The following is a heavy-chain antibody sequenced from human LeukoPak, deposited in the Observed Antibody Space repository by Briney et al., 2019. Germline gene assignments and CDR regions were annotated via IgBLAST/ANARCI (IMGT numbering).Heavy chain of an antibody. CDR1: GGTFSSYA. J-gene: IGHJ6*02. D-gene: IGHD5-18*01. Sequence: ASVKVSCKASGGTFSSYAISWVRQAPGQGLEWMGRIIPILGIANYAQKFKGRVTITADKSTSTAYMELSSLRSEDTAVYYCARDADTAMPSGYYYYYGMDVWGQGTTVTVSS. V-gene: IGHV1-69*04. CDR3: ARDADTAMPSGYYYYYGMDV. CDR2: IIPILGIA.